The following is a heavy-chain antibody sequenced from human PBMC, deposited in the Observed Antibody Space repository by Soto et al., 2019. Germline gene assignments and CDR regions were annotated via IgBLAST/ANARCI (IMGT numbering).Heavy chain of an antibody. CDR2: ISRLSDHI. CDR3: ARVGDYFGEFDYFDY. Sequence: PGGSLRLSCVASGFSFSTYPMTWVRQAPGKGLEWVSSISRLSDHIYYRDSVEGRFTVSRGNAANSVYLQMDSLRAEDTGVYYCARVGDYFGEFDYFDYWGQGTPVTVSS. D-gene: IGHD3-10*01. J-gene: IGHJ4*02. V-gene: IGHV3-21*06. CDR1: GFSFSTYP.